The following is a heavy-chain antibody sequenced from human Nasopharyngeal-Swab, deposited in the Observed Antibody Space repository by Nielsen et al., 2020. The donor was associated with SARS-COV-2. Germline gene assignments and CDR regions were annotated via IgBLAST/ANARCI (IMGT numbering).Heavy chain of an antibody. CDR1: GVTFSSYA. V-gene: IGHV1-69*13. J-gene: IGHJ3*02. CDR3: ARDPSLKRITMIVGDAFDI. D-gene: IGHD3-22*01. Sequence: SVKVSCKASGVTFSSYAISWVRQAPGQGLEWMGGIIPIFGTANYAQKFQGRVTITADESTSTAYMELSSLRSEDTAVYYCARDPSLKRITMIVGDAFDIWGQGTMVTVSS. CDR2: IIPIFGTA.